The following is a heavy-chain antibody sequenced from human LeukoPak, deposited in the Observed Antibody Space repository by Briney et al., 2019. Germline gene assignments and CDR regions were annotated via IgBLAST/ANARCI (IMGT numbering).Heavy chain of an antibody. CDR3: ARVRRVSSSYSTNYYYMVV. J-gene: IGHJ6*03. Sequence: SETLSLTCNVSGDSIPSYYWSWIRRPPGKRLEWIGFILYTGSANYNPSLESRISISVDTSKSQFSLTVKSVTAADTAVYYCARVRRVSSSYSTNYYYMVVWGKGTTVTVSS. V-gene: IGHV4-59*01. CDR1: GDSIPSYY. D-gene: IGHD6-6*01. CDR2: ILYTGSA.